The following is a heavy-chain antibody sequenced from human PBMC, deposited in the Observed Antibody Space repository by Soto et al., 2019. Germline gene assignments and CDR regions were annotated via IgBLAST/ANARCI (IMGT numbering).Heavy chain of an antibody. V-gene: IGHV4-59*08. J-gene: IGHJ4*02. CDR2: IYYSGST. D-gene: IGHD4-17*01. CDR3: ARQDDYGDYGGVDY. CDR1: GGSISSYY. Sequence: PSETLSLTCTVSGGSISSYYWSWIRQPPGKGLEWIGYIYYSGSTNYNPSLKSRVTISVDTSKNQFSLKLSSVTAADTAVYYCARQDDYGDYGGVDYWGQGTLVTVSS.